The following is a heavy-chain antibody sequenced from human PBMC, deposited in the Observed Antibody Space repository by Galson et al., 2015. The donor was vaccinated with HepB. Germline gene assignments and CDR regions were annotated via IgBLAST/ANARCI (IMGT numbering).Heavy chain of an antibody. CDR2: ITCDGSIT. Sequence: SLRLSCAASGFTFGSYAMHWVRQAPGKGLEWVAVITCDGSITYYADSVKGRFTISRDNAKNTLYLQMNSLRAEDTAVYYCAKDRVVVVVATGEYFYYLMHASDRGPAVT. D-gene: IGHD2-15*01. CDR1: GFTFGSYA. CDR3: AKDRVVVVVATGEYFYYLMHA. J-gene: IGHJ6*04. V-gene: IGHV3-30*18.